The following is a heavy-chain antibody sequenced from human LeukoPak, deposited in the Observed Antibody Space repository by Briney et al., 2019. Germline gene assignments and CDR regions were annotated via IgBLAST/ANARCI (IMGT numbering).Heavy chain of an antibody. CDR2: VSSGGNTL. Sequence: PWGSLRLSCAASGFTFSDDFMSWIRQAPGKGLEWISSVSSGGNTLYYADSVKGRFTISRDNAKNSLYLHMNSLRAEDTAVYYCARDNWNCDAYCYYCGLDVWGQGTTVTVCS. V-gene: IGHV3-11*01. CDR3: ARDNWNCDAYCYYCGLDV. J-gene: IGHJ6*02. D-gene: IGHD1-1*01. CDR1: GFTFSDDF.